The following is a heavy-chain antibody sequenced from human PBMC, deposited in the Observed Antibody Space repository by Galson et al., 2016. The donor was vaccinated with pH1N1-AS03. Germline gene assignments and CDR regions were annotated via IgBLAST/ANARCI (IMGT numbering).Heavy chain of an antibody. CDR3: VMDTTTWMRFDY. CDR2: IYHSEST. J-gene: IGHJ4*02. Sequence: ETLSLTCTVSGGSISSSTYYWGWVRQPPGKGLEWIGNIYHSESTYYNPSLKSRVTISLDKSKNQFSLKLNSVTAADTAVYFCVMDTTTWMRFDYWGQGSLVIVSS. V-gene: IGHV4-39*07. CDR1: GGSISSSTYY. D-gene: IGHD1-1*01.